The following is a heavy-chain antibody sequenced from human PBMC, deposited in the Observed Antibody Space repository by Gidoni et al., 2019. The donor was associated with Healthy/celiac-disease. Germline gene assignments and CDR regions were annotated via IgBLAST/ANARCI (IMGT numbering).Heavy chain of an antibody. Sequence: QVQLQESGPGLVKPSQTLSLTCTVSGGSISRGGSYWSWIRQHPGKGLEWIGYIYYSGSTYYNPSLKSRVTISVDTSKNQFSLKLSSVTAADTAVYYCARDTRYSGYDYYYYYYMDVWGKGTTVTVSS. CDR3: ARDTRYSGYDYYYYYYMDV. CDR2: IYYSGST. D-gene: IGHD5-12*01. J-gene: IGHJ6*03. V-gene: IGHV4-31*03. CDR1: GGSISRGGSY.